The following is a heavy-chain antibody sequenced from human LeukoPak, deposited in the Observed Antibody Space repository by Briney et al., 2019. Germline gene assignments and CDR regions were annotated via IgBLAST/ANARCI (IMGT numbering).Heavy chain of an antibody. Sequence: SETLSLTCAVSGFSVSSEYYWGWIRQHPGKALEWIGYIYYSGTTYQNPSLKSRLVISADTSKNQFSLNLSSVTAADTAVYYCARRSVYGDAFDIWGQGTMVTVFS. CDR2: IYYSGTT. CDR1: GFSVSSEYY. D-gene: IGHD5/OR15-5a*01. J-gene: IGHJ3*02. V-gene: IGHV4-31*11. CDR3: ARRSVYGDAFDI.